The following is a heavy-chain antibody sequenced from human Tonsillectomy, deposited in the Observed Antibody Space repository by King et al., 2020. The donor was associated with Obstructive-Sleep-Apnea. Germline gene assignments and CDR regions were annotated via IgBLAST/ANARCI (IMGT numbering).Heavy chain of an antibody. D-gene: IGHD2-15*01. Sequence: VQLVESGGGLVQPGRSLRLSCAAYGFTFDDYAMHWVRQAPGKGLEWVSGISWNSGDIIYADSVKGRFTISRDNAKISLYLQMNSLRAEDTALYYCAKGDSHYYYYAMDVWGQGTTVTVSS. J-gene: IGHJ6*02. V-gene: IGHV3-9*01. CDR3: AKGDSHYYYYAMDV. CDR2: ISWNSGDI. CDR1: GFTFDDYA.